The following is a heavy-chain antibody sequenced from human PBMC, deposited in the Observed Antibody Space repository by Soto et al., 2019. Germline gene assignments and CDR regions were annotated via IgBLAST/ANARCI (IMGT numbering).Heavy chain of an antibody. CDR1: GDSVSGHRAA. Sequence: PSQTLSLTCAISGDSVSGHRAAWNWIRQSPSSCLEWLGRTYYRSRWYNDYAVSVKSRITVTPDTSKNQFSLHLNSVTPEDTAVYYCARELPYYVSSDSYLDYWGQGALVTVSS. J-gene: IGHJ4*02. D-gene: IGHD3-16*01. CDR3: ARELPYYVSSDSYLDY. V-gene: IGHV6-1*01. CDR2: TYYRSRWYN.